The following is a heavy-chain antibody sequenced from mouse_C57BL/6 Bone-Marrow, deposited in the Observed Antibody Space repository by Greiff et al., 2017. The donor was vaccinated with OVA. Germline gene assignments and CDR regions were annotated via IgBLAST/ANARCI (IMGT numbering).Heavy chain of an antibody. CDR3: ASRRDLDY. CDR2: ISSGSSTI. J-gene: IGHJ2*01. V-gene: IGHV5-17*01. CDR1: GFTFSDSG. Sequence: EVMLVESGGGLVKPGGSLKLSCAASGFTFSDSGMHWVRQAPEKGLEWVAYISSGSSTIYYADTVKGRFTISRDNAKNTLFLQMTSLRSEDTAMYYCASRRDLDYWGQGTTLTVSS.